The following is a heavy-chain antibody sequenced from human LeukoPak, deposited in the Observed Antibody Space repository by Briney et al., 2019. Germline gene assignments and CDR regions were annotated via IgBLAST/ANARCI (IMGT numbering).Heavy chain of an antibody. CDR1: GFTFSSYE. D-gene: IGHD1-26*01. J-gene: IGHJ4*02. CDR3: ARDLGTYSW. V-gene: IGHV3-48*03. Sequence: EGSLRLSCAASGFTFSSYEMNWVRQAPGKGLEWVSYISSSGSTIYYADSVKGRFTISRDNAKNSLYLQMNSLRAEDTAVYYCARDLGTYSWWGQGTLVTVSS. CDR2: ISSSGSTI.